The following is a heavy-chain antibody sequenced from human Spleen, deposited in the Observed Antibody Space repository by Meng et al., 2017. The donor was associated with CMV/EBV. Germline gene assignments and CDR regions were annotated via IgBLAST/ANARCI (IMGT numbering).Heavy chain of an antibody. CDR1: GYTFTGYY. CDR3: ARFRRYCSSTSCYRSEPYGMDV. V-gene: IGHV1-2*02. J-gene: IGHJ6*02. D-gene: IGHD2-2*01. Sequence: ASVKVSCKASGYTFTGYYMHWVRQAPGQGLAWMGWINPNSGGTNYAQKFQGRVTMTRDTSISTAYMELSRLRSDDTAVYYCARFRRYCSSTSCYRSEPYGMDVWGQGTTVTVSS. CDR2: INPNSGGT.